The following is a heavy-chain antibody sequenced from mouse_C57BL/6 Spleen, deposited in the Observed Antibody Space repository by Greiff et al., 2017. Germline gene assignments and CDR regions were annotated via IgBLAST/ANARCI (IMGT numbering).Heavy chain of an antibody. CDR2: INPSSGYT. Sequence: VQRVESGAELARPGASVKMSCKASGYTFTSYTMHWVKQRPGQGLEWIGYINPSSGYTKYNQKFKDKATLTADKSSSTAYMQLSSLTSEDSAVYYCARGLGGTIGSYWGQGTLVTVSS. CDR3: ARGLGGTIGSY. V-gene: IGHV1-4*01. D-gene: IGHD4-1*01. CDR1: GYTFTSYT. J-gene: IGHJ3*01.